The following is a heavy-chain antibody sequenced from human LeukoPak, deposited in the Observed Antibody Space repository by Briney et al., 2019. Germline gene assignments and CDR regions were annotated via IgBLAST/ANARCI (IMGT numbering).Heavy chain of an antibody. CDR3: ARGSVRGEFEP. J-gene: IGHJ5*02. Sequence: PSETLSLTCTVSGYSISSGYYWGWIRQPPGKGLEWIGSIYHSGSTYYNPSLKSRVTISVDTSKNQFSLKLRSVTAADTAVYYCARGSVRGEFEPWGQGTLVTVSS. CDR2: IYHSGST. V-gene: IGHV4-38-2*02. CDR1: GYSISSGYY. D-gene: IGHD3-10*02.